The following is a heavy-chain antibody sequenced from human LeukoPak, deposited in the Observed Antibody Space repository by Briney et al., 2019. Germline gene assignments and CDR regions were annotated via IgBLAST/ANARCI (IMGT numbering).Heavy chain of an antibody. CDR1: GYTINTHY. D-gene: IGHD2/OR15-2a*01. Sequence: ASVKVSCKASGYTINTHYMHWVRQAPGQGLEWMGWINANNGNTNYAQKFQGRVAMTTDTSTSTGYMELRSLRSDDTAVYYCSRVGVVLLANWFDPWGQGTLVTVSS. CDR2: INANNGNT. CDR3: SRVGVVLLANWFDP. V-gene: IGHV1-18*01. J-gene: IGHJ5*02.